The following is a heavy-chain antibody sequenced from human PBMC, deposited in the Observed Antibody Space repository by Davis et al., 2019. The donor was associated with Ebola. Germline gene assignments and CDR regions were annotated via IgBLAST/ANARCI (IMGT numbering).Heavy chain of an antibody. CDR2: IYGGDT. V-gene: IGHV3-53*01. CDR1: GFTVRNTH. J-gene: IGHJ6*04. CDR3: AREPTGNYYYFYGMDV. D-gene: IGHD4-11*01. Sequence: GESLKISCDASGFTVRNTHMSWVRQAPGKGLEWVSGIYGGDTHYADSVKGRFTISRDNSKNTLYLQMNSLRVEDTAAYFCAREPTGNYYYFYGMDVWGKGTTVSVSS.